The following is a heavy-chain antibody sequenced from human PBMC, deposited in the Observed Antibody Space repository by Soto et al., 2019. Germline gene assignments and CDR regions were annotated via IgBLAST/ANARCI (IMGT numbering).Heavy chain of an antibody. CDR3: ARDPRVYYYGMDV. D-gene: IGHD6-13*01. J-gene: IGHJ6*02. CDR2: IIPIFGTA. Sequence: QVQLVQSGAEMMKPGSSVKVSCKASGGTFSSYAISWVRQAPGQGLEWMGGIIPIFGTANYAQKFQGRVTITADESTSTAYMELCSLRSEDTALYYCARDPRVYYYGMDVWGQVTTVTVSS. V-gene: IGHV1-69*01. CDR1: GGTFSSYA.